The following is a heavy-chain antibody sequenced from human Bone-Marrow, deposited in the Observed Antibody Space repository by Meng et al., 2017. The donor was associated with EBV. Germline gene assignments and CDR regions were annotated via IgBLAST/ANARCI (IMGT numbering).Heavy chain of an antibody. Sequence: QVESVRQGAEWGKAGASVNVSCTDSGYNFTNYEIKGGRQGTGQRLEWVGWMNSNSGNTGYGQKFQGRVPMTRNTSISTAYMELSSLRSEDTAVYYCARGPTCGYNCPYYFDFWGQGTLVTASS. D-gene: IGHD5-24*01. V-gene: IGHV1-8*01. CDR2: MNSNSGNT. CDR3: ARGPTCGYNCPYYFDF. J-gene: IGHJ4*02. CDR1: GYNFTNYE.